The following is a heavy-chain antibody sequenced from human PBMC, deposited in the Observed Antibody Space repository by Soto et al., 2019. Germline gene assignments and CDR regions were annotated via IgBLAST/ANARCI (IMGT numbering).Heavy chain of an antibody. CDR2: INHSGST. Sequence: SETLSLTCAVYGGSFSGYYWSWIRQPPGKGLEWIGEINHSGSTNYNPSLKSRVTISVDTSKNQFSLKLSSVTAADTAVYYCARVPPITMVRGIMKEDLDYWGQGTLVTVSS. D-gene: IGHD3-10*01. V-gene: IGHV4-34*01. CDR1: GGSFSGYY. J-gene: IGHJ4*02. CDR3: ARVPPITMVRGIMKEDLDY.